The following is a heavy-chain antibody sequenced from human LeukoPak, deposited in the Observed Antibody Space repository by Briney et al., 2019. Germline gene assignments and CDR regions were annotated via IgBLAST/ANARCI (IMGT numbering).Heavy chain of an antibody. CDR3: AAGRPYSLLDY. J-gene: IGHJ4*02. CDR1: GSSLTELS. D-gene: IGHD5-18*01. V-gene: IGHV1-24*01. CDR2: FDFIDGET. Sequence: ASVKVSCTVSGSSLTELSLYWVRQAPGKGLEWMGGFDFIDGETFYAKKFQGRVTMTEHSSADTAYMELRSLTSDDTALYYCAAGRPYSLLDYWGQGTLVTVSS.